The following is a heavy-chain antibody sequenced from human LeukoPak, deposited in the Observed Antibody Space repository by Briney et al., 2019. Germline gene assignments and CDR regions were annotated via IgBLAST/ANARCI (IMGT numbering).Heavy chain of an antibody. D-gene: IGHD3-22*01. J-gene: IGHJ4*02. V-gene: IGHV4-30-4*01. CDR3: ARGKGDYYDSSGLYHFDY. Sequence: SETLSLTCTVSGGSISSSDYYWSWIRQPPGKGLEWIGYIYYSGSTYYNPSLKSRVTISEDTSKTRFSLRLSSVTAADTAVYYCARGKGDYYDSSGLYHFDYWGQGILVTVSS. CDR2: IYYSGST. CDR1: GGSISSSDYY.